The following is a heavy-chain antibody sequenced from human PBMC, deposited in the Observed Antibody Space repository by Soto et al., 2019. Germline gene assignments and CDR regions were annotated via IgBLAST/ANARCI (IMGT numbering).Heavy chain of an antibody. Sequence: QVTLKESGPVLVKPTETLTLTCTVSGFSLSKARMGVSWIRQPPGKALEWLAHIFWNDERYYNTSLKSRLTISRDTSKSQVVLTMTNVDPVDTGTYFCARALREGLPIYYFDSWGQGTLVTVSS. CDR1: GFSLSKARMG. CDR2: IFWNDER. CDR3: ARALREGLPIYYFDS. V-gene: IGHV2-26*01. J-gene: IGHJ4*02. D-gene: IGHD1-26*01.